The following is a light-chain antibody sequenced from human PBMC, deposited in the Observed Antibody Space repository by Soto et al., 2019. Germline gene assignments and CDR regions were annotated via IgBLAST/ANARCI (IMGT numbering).Light chain of an antibody. J-gene: IGKJ1*01. CDR2: TAS. Sequence: EIVLTQSPGTVSLSPGERATLSCRASQSVSSSSLAWYQQRPGQAPRLLIFTASSRATGIPDRFSGSGSGTDFTLTISRLEPEDFAVYYCQQYGSTRWTFGQGTKVDIK. CDR1: QSVSSSS. CDR3: QQYGSTRWT. V-gene: IGKV3-20*01.